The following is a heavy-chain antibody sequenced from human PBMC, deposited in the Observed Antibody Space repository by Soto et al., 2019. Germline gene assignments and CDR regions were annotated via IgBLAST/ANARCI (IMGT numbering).Heavy chain of an antibody. J-gene: IGHJ5*02. CDR3: AREPRLEDCYTTSCYSEAWFDP. V-gene: IGHV1-46*03. Sequence: QVQLVQSGAEVKKPGASVKVSCKASGYTFANYYINWVRQAPGKGLEWMGVINPSGGSARYTQKLQGRVTMTRDTSTSTVYMELSSLISEDTAMYYCAREPRLEDCYTTSCYSEAWFDPWGQGTLVTVSS. CDR2: INPSGGSA. CDR1: GYTFANYY. D-gene: IGHD2-2*01.